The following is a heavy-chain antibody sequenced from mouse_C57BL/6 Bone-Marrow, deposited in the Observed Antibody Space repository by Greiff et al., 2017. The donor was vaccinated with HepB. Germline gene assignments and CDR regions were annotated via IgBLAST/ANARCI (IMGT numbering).Heavy chain of an antibody. V-gene: IGHV5-9-1*02. CDR1: GFTFSSYA. CDR3: TREEGDAWFAY. CDR2: ISSGGDYI. Sequence: EVKLVESGEGLVKPGGSLKLSCAASGFTFSSYAMSWVRQTPEKRLEWVAYISSGGDYIYYADTVKGRFTISRDNARNTLYLQMSSLKSEDTAMYYCTREEGDAWFAYWGQGTLVTVSA. J-gene: IGHJ3*01.